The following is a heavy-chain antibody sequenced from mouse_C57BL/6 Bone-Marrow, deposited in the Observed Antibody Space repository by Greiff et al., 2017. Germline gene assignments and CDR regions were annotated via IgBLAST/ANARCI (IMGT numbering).Heavy chain of an antibody. CDR3: ARDDYDGYFDV. CDR2: IDRNSGGT. J-gene: IGHJ1*03. V-gene: IGHV1-72*01. Sequence: QVQLKQPGAELVKPGASVKLSCTASGYTFTSYWMHWVRQRPGRGLEWIGRIDRNSGGTKYTEKFKSKATLTVDKPSSTAYMQLSSLTSEDSAVCYSARDDYDGYFDVWGTGTTVTVSS. CDR1: GYTFTSYW. D-gene: IGHD2-4*01.